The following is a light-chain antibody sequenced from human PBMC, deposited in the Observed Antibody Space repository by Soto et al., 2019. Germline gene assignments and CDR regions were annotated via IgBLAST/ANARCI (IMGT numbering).Light chain of an antibody. CDR3: AAWDDSLNGYWV. CDR2: SNN. CDR1: SSNIGSNT. V-gene: IGLV1-44*01. Sequence: QSVLTQPPSASGTPGQRVTISCSGSSSNIGSNTVNWYQQLPGTAPKLLIYSNNQRPSGVPDRFSGSKSGTSASLAISGLQSEDEADHYCAAWDDSLNGYWVFGGGTKLTVL. J-gene: IGLJ3*02.